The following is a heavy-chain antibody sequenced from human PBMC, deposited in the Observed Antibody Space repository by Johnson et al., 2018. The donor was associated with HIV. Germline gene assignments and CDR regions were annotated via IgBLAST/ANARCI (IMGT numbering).Heavy chain of an antibody. D-gene: IGHD2-8*01. J-gene: IGHJ3*02. CDR2: IMSEGRII. Sequence: VQLVESGGGVVRPGGSLRLSCAASGFTLDDKGMTWVRQAPGKGLGWVSGIMSEGRIIPYADSAKGRFTVSRDNAKNTLFLQRNSLRPEETAVYYCTRGYCTHGVCYTKVDAFDMWGQGTMVTVSS. V-gene: IGHV3-20*04. CDR3: TRGYCTHGVCYTKVDAFDM. CDR1: GFTLDDKG.